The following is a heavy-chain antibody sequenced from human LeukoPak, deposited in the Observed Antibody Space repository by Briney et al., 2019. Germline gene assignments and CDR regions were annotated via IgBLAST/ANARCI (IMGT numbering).Heavy chain of an antibody. CDR2: IYSGGST. V-gene: IGHV3-53*01. J-gene: IGHJ4*02. D-gene: IGHD3-22*01. Sequence: GGSLRLSCAASGFTVSSNYMSWVRQAPGKGLEWVSAIYSGGSTYYADSVKGRFTISRDNSKNTLYLQMNSLRAEDTAVYYCARTGYYDSSGYYDYWGQGTLVTVSS. CDR1: GFTVSSNY. CDR3: ARTGYYDSSGYYDY.